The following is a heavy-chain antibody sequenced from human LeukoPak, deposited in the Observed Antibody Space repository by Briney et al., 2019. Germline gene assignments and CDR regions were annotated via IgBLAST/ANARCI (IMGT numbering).Heavy chain of an antibody. CDR2: IYYSGST. V-gene: IGHV4-39*07. CDR3: AASSSSSIRHYYMDV. D-gene: IGHD2-2*01. CDR1: GGSISSTIYY. J-gene: IGHJ6*03. Sequence: SETLSLTCTVSGGSISSTIYYWGWLRQPPGKGLEWIASIYYSGSTYYNPSLKSRVTLSLDRSKNQFSLKLSSVSAADTAVYYCAASSSSSIRHYYMDVWGKGTTVTVSS.